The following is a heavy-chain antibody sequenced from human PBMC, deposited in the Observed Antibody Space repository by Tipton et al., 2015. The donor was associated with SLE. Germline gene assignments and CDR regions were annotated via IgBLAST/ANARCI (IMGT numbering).Heavy chain of an antibody. D-gene: IGHD3-3*01. Sequence: TLSLTCAVYGGSFSGYYWNWVRQPPGKGLEWVGEINHSGSTNYNPSLKSRVTISVDTSKNQFSLKLSSVTAADTAVYYCARGGDGFWSGYYLPWGQGTLVTVSS. CDR1: GGSFSGYY. CDR3: ARGGDGFWSGYYLP. V-gene: IGHV4-34*01. J-gene: IGHJ5*02. CDR2: INHSGST.